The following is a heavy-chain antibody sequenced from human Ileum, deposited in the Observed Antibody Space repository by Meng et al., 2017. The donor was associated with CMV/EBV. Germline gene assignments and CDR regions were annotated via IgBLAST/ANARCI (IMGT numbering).Heavy chain of an antibody. D-gene: IGHD2-15*01. Sequence: SVKVSCKASGGTFSSYAISWVRQAPGQGLEWMGGIIPILGIANYAQKFQGRVTITADKSTSTAYMELSSLRSEDTAVYYCARGPEVGYCSGGSCYYFDYWGQGTLVTVSS. V-gene: IGHV1-69*10. J-gene: IGHJ4*02. CDR2: IIPILGIA. CDR1: GGTFSSYA. CDR3: ARGPEVGYCSGGSCYYFDY.